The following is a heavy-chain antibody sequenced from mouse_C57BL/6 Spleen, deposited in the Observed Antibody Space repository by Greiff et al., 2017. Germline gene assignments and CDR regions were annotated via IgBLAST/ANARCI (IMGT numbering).Heavy chain of an antibody. CDR1: GYSFTGYY. J-gene: IGHJ2*01. Sequence: VQLQQSGPEPVKPGASVKISCKASGYSFTGYYMNWVKQSSEKSLEWIGEINPSTGGTTYNQKFKAKATLTVDKSSSTAYMQLKSLTSEDSAVYYCARKIYYGLDYWGQDTTLTVSS. CDR2: INPSTGGT. V-gene: IGHV1-42*01. D-gene: IGHD1-1*01. CDR3: ARKIYYGLDY.